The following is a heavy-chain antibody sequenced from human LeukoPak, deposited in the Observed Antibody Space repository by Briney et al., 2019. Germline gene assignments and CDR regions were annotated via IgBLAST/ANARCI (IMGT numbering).Heavy chain of an antibody. D-gene: IGHD1-26*01. V-gene: IGHV1-18*01. CDR2: ISAYNGNT. CDR1: GYTFTSYG. J-gene: IGHJ4*02. Sequence: ASVRVSCTASGYTFTSYGISWVRQAPGQGLEWMGWISAYNGNTNYAQKFQGRVTMTTDTSTSTAYMELRSLRSDDTAVYYCARGTPSGTYLYWGQGTLITVSS. CDR3: ARGTPSGTYLY.